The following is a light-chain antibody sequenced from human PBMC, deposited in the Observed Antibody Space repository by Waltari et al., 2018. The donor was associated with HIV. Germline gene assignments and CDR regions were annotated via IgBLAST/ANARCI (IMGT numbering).Light chain of an antibody. J-gene: IGLJ2*01. CDR3: ASYTSGSTWL. V-gene: IGLV2-14*03. CDR2: DVS. Sequence: QSALTQPASVSGSPGQSITISCTGTDSDIGIYNYVSWYQQHPGKAPRLMIYDVSERPSEISNRFSGSKSDNTASLTISGLQAEDEAHYYCASYTSGSTWLFGGGTKVTVL. CDR1: DSDIGIYNY.